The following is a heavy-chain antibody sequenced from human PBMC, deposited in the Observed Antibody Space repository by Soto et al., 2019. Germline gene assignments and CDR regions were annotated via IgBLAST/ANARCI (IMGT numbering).Heavy chain of an antibody. CDR3: ARGDGILTGSPYYMDV. V-gene: IGHV1-8*01. CDR2: MNPNSGNT. Sequence: GASVKVSCKASGYTFTSYDINWVRQATGQGLEWMGWMNPNSGNTGYAQKFQGRVTMTRNTSISTAYMELSSLRSEDTAVYYCARGDGILTGSPYYMDVWGKGTTVTVSS. D-gene: IGHD3-9*01. CDR1: GYTFTSYD. J-gene: IGHJ6*03.